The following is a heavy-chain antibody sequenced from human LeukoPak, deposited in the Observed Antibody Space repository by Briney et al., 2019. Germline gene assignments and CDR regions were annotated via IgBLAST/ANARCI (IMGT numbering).Heavy chain of an antibody. Sequence: PGGSLRLSCAASGFTFGTHAMTWVRQAPGKGLEWVSGMSGRGDTSYYADSVKGRFTISRDNSKNTLFLQMNSLRAEDTAVYYCAKLAGIRGWFVYYFDYWAQGTLVTVS. CDR1: GFTFGTHA. CDR2: MSGRGDTS. V-gene: IGHV3-23*01. J-gene: IGHJ4*02. CDR3: AKLAGIRGWFVYYFDY. D-gene: IGHD6-19*01.